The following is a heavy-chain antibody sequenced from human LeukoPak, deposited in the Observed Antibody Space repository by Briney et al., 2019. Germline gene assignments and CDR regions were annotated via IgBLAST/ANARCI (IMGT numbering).Heavy chain of an antibody. V-gene: IGHV3-74*01. Sequence: GGSLRLSCAASGFTFSSYWMHWVRQAPGKGLVWVSRINTDGSSTSYADSVKGRFTISRDNAKNTLYLQMNSLRAEDTAVYYCARIVGYDILTGYYSYHAFHIWGQGTMVTVSS. CDR1: GFTFSSYW. CDR3: ARIVGYDILTGYYSYHAFHI. D-gene: IGHD3-9*01. CDR2: INTDGSST. J-gene: IGHJ3*02.